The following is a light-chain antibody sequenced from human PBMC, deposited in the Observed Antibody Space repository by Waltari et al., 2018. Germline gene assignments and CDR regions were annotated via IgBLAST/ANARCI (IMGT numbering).Light chain of an antibody. Sequence: SYVLTQTPSVSVAPGKTARITCGGDNLGSKTVHWYQERPGQAPVVVVFDDNDRPSGIPEGFYGSNSGDTATLTISRVEAGDEADYYCQVWDTTPDLNWVFGGGTKLTVL. V-gene: IGLV3-21*03. CDR2: DDN. CDR1: NLGSKT. CDR3: QVWDTTPDLNWV. J-gene: IGLJ3*02.